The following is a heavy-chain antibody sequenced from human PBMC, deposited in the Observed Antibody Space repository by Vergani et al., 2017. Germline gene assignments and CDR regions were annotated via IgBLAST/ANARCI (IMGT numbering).Heavy chain of an antibody. CDR1: GYTFTDYF. D-gene: IGHD2-2*01. J-gene: IGHJ4*02. CDR3: ARVGTSSNRDYFDY. V-gene: IGHV1-2*02. CDR2: INPNSGGT. Sequence: QVQLVQSGAEGKKPGASVKVSCKASGYTFTDYFMHWVRQAPGQGLGWMGWINPNSGGTNYAQKFQGRVTMTRETSISTAYMELSNLRSDDTTVYYCARVGTSSNRDYFDYWGQGTLVTVSS.